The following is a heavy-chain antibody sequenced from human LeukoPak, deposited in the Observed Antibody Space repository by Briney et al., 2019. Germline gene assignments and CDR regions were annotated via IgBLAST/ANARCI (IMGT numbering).Heavy chain of an antibody. D-gene: IGHD3-10*01. CDR2: INSDRSST. J-gene: IGHJ4*01. CDR3: ARAVYYSNYLGY. CDR1: GFTFSSYC. V-gene: IGHV3-74*01. Sequence: PGGSLRLSCAASGFTFSSYCMHWVRQAPGKGLVWVSRINSDRSSTNYADSVKGRFTISRDNAKNTLYLQMNSLRAEDTAMYYCARAVYYSNYLGYWGQGTLVTVSS.